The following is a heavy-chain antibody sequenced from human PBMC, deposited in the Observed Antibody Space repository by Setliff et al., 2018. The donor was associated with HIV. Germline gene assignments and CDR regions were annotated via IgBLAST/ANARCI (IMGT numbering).Heavy chain of an antibody. D-gene: IGHD3-16*01. CDR1: GFSFKIYA. CDR3: AKMGSPVGPDAFDI. CDR2: ISDTADKT. V-gene: IGHV3-23*01. Sequence: GGSLRLSCAASGFSFKIYAMSWVRQAPGKGLEWVSTISDTADKTYYADSVKGRFTISRDNSKNTLFLQVNSLRAGDTAVYYCAKMGSPVGPDAFDIWGQGTMVTVSS. J-gene: IGHJ3*02.